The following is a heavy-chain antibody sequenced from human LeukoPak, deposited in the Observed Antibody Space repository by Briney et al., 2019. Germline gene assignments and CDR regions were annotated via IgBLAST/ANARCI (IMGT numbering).Heavy chain of an antibody. Sequence: SETLSLTCTVSGGSISSYYWSWIRQPPGKGLEWLGYIYYSGSTNYNPSLKSRVTISVDTSKNQFSLKLSSVTAADTAVYYCARDSNQYYYDSSGYYGLDYWGQGTLVTVSS. J-gene: IGHJ4*02. CDR3: ARDSNQYYYDSSGYYGLDY. V-gene: IGHV4-59*01. D-gene: IGHD3-22*01. CDR1: GGSISSYY. CDR2: IYYSGST.